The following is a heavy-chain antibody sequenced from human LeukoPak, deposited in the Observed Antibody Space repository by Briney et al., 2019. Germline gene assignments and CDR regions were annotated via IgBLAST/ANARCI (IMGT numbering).Heavy chain of an antibody. CDR2: ISGSGGNT. J-gene: IGHJ4*02. CDR3: AKISWDGRGTFD. Sequence: GGSLRLSCAVSGMTLSNYGMIWVRQAPGEGLQWVAGISGSGGNTNYADSVKGRFTISSDNRKNTLYLQMNSLRAEDTAGYFCAKISWDGRGTFDWGQGTLVTVSS. D-gene: IGHD1-1*01. CDR1: GMTLSNYG. V-gene: IGHV3-23*01.